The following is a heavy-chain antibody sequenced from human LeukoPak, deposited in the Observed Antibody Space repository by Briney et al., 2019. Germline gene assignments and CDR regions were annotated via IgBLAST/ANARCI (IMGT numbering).Heavy chain of an antibody. D-gene: IGHD3-3*01. CDR3: AKALLRFLESLGDP. CDR1: GFTFSSYG. Sequence: GGSLRLSCAASGFTFSSYGMHWVRQAPGKGLEWVAVISYDGSNKYCADSVKGRFTISRDNSKNTLYLQMNSLRAEDTAVYYCAKALLRFLESLGDPWGQGTLVTVSS. V-gene: IGHV3-30*18. J-gene: IGHJ5*02. CDR2: ISYDGSNK.